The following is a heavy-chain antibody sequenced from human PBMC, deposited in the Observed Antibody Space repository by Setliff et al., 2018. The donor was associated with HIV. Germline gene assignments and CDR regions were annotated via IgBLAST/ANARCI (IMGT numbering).Heavy chain of an antibody. Sequence: PGGSLRLSCAASGFALSNTYMAWVRQAPVKGLEWVSTIYGSGDTFHADSVKGRFTLSRDTSKNTMSLQMNSLRREDTAVYYCARVLRYNSALDSWGQGTLVTVSS. CDR2: IYGSGDT. V-gene: IGHV3-66*02. CDR3: ARVLRYNSALDS. J-gene: IGHJ5*02. D-gene: IGHD6-25*01. CDR1: GFALSNTY.